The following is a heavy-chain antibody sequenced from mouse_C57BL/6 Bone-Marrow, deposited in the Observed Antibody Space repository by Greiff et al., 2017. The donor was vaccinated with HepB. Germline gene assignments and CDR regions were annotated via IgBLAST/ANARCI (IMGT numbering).Heavy chain of an antibody. V-gene: IGHV1-69*01. CDR3: ARGGDGYFAMYY. D-gene: IGHD2-3*01. CDR2: IDPSDSYT. CDR1: GYTFTSYW. Sequence: VQLQQPGAELVMPGASVKLSCKASGYTFTSYWMHWVKQRPGQGLEWIGEIDPSDSYTNYNQKFKGKSTLTVDKSSSTAYMQLSSLTSEDSAVYYCARGGDGYFAMYYWGQGTSVTVSS. J-gene: IGHJ4*01.